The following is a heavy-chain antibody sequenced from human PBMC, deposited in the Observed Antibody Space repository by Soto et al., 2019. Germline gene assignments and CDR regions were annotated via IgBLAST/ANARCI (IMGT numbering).Heavy chain of an antibody. CDR1: GYTFTSYD. J-gene: IGHJ6*03. Sequence: ASVKVSCKTSGYTFTSYDVSWVRQATGQGLEWMGWMNPNSGNTGYAQKFQGRVTMTRNTSIGTAYMELSSLRSEDTAVYYCARTYSSSSSYFYYYIDVWGKGTTVTVSS. D-gene: IGHD6-6*01. CDR2: MNPNSGNT. V-gene: IGHV1-8*01. CDR3: ARTYSSSSSYFYYYIDV.